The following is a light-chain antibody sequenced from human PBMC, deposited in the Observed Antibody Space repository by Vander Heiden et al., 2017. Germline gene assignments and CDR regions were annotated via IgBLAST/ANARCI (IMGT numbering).Light chain of an antibody. J-gene: IGKJ2*01. V-gene: IGKV4-1*01. Sequence: DIVTTQSPDSLAVSLGERASINCKSSQSVLYSSNNKNYLAWYQQKPGQPPKLLISWASTRESGVPDRFSGSGSGTDFTLTISSLQAEDVAVYYCQQYYSIPYTFGQGTKLXIK. CDR2: WAS. CDR1: QSVLYSSNNKNY. CDR3: QQYYSIPYT.